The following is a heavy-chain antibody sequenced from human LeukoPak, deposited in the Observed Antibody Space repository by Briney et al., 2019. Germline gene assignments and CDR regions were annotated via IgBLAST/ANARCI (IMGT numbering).Heavy chain of an antibody. Sequence: GSLRLSCAASGFTVSSNYMSWVRQPPGKGLEWIGEINHSGSTNYNPSLKSRVTISVDTSKNQFSLKLSSVTAADTAVYYCAQAAAGTRWFDPWGQGTLVTVSS. CDR3: AQAAAGTRWFDP. CDR2: INHSGST. D-gene: IGHD6-13*01. CDR1: GFTVSSNY. J-gene: IGHJ5*02. V-gene: IGHV4-34*08.